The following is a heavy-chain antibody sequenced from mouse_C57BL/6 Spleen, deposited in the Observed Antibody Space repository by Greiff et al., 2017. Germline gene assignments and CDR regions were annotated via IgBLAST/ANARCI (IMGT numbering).Heavy chain of an antibody. CDR1: GYTFTDYN. Sequence: VQLQQSGPELVKPGASVKMSCKASGYTFTDYNMPWVKQSHGKSLEWIGYINPNNGGTSYNQKFKGKATLTVNKSSSTAYMELRSLTSEDSAVYYCARYYTTGYFDVWGTGTTVTVSS. J-gene: IGHJ1*03. D-gene: IGHD1-1*01. CDR3: ARYYTTGYFDV. CDR2: INPNNGGT. V-gene: IGHV1-22*01.